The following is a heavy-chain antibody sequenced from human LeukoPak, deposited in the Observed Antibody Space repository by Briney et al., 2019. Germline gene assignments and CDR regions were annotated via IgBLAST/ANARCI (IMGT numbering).Heavy chain of an antibody. J-gene: IGHJ6*03. D-gene: IGHD2-2*01. V-gene: IGHV1-24*01. Sequence: ASVKVSCKVSGYALSESSIHWVRQTPGEGFEWMGGFDPEYVETTYAQKFRGRVTMTEDTSTDTAYMELISLRSDDTAVYFCARVTPIVVVPTTTQQGGDFYYMDVWGKGTAVTVSS. CDR1: GYALSESS. CDR3: ARVTPIVVVPTTTQQGGDFYYMDV. CDR2: FDPEYVET.